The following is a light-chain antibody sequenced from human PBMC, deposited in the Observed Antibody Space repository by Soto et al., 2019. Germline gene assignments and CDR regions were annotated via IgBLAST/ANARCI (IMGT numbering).Light chain of an antibody. V-gene: IGLV1-44*01. J-gene: IGLJ1*01. Sequence: QSVLTQPPSTSGTPGQRVAISCSGTSSNIGSNIVNWYQQLPGTAPKLLIYSNNQRPSGVPDRYSGSKSGTSASLAISGLRSEDDADYYCSSWDDSLNGPVFGTGTKLTVL. CDR3: SSWDDSLNGPV. CDR1: SSNIGSNI. CDR2: SNN.